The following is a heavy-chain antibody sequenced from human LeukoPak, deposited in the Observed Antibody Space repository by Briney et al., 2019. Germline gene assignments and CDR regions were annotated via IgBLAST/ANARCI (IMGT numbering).Heavy chain of an antibody. J-gene: IGHJ4*02. V-gene: IGHV4-34*01. D-gene: IGHD1-1*01. Sequence: SETLSPTCAVYGGSFSGYYWSWIRQPPVKVLEWIGEINHSGSTNYNPSLKSRVTISVDTSKNQFSLKLSSVTAADTAVYYCARGKVLERDFDYWGQGTLVTVSS. CDR2: INHSGST. CDR1: GGSFSGYY. CDR3: ARGKVLERDFDY.